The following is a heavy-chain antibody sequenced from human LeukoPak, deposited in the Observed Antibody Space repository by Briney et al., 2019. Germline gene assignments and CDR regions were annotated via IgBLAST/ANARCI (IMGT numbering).Heavy chain of an antibody. Sequence: PSETLSLTCTVSGGSISSGDYYWSWIRQPPGKGLEWIGYIFFSGSTNYNPSLKSRVTISVDTSKNQFSLKLSSVTAADTAVYYCARHGRDDWFGDPEAFDIWGQGTMVTVSS. CDR2: IFFSGST. J-gene: IGHJ3*02. CDR3: ARHGRDDWFGDPEAFDI. D-gene: IGHD3-10*01. V-gene: IGHV4-30-4*01. CDR1: GGSISSGDYY.